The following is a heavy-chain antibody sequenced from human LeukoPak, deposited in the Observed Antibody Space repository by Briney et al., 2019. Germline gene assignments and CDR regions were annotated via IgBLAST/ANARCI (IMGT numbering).Heavy chain of an antibody. CDR1: GGSFSGYY. CDR3: ARVILGDAFDI. Sequence: TPSETLSLTCAVYGGSFSGYYWSWIRQPPGKGLEWIGEINHSGSTNYNPSLKSRVTISVDTSKNQFSLKLSSVTAADTAVYYCARVILGDAFDIWGQGTMVTVSS. V-gene: IGHV4-34*01. D-gene: IGHD2-15*01. CDR2: INHSGST. J-gene: IGHJ3*02.